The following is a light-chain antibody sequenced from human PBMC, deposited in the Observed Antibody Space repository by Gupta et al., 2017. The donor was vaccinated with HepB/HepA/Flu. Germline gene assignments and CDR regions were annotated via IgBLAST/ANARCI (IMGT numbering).Light chain of an antibody. CDR1: STDIGSSY. CDR2: RNN. V-gene: IGLV1-47*01. J-gene: IGLJ2*01. CDR3: EAWDDSVSVHVI. Sequence: QAVLTQPPSASGTPGQTVTISCSGSSTDIGSSYVYWYQQFPGMAPKLLIHRNNQRPSGVPARFSASKYGTSASLAISGLRSEDEATYFCEAWDDSVSVHVIFGGGTKLTVL.